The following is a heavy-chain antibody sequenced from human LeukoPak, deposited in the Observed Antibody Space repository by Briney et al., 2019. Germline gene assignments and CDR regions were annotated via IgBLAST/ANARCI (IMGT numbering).Heavy chain of an antibody. CDR1: GFTFSSYA. Sequence: PGGSLRLSCAASGFTFSSYATSWVRQAPGKGLEWVSAISGSGGSTYYADSVKGRFTISRDNSKNTLYLQMNSLRAEDTAVYYCAKDRRGCYYFQSYAFDIWGQGTMVTVSS. V-gene: IGHV3-23*01. CDR2: ISGSGGST. CDR3: AKDRRGCYYFQSYAFDI. J-gene: IGHJ3*02. D-gene: IGHD1-26*01.